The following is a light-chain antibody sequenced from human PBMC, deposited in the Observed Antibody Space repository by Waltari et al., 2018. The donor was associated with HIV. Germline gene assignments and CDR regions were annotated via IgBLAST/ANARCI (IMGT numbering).Light chain of an antibody. CDR1: QGIRSY. J-gene: IGKJ3*01. Sequence: AIRMTQSPSSFSASTGDRVTITCRASQGIRSYLAWYQQKPGKAPKLLIYAASTLQSGVPSRFSGSGSGTDFTLTISCLQSEDFATYYCQQYYSYPQTFGPGTKVDIK. V-gene: IGKV1-8*01. CDR3: QQYYSYPQT. CDR2: AAS.